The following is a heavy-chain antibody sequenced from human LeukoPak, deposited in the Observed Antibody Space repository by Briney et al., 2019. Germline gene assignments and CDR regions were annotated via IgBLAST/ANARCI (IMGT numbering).Heavy chain of an antibody. CDR2: ITSNGGST. J-gene: IGHJ4*02. D-gene: IGHD3-10*01. V-gene: IGHV3-64D*08. CDR3: VKDQGSGSGRYYYFDY. CDR1: GFTFSSYA. Sequence: PGGSLRLSCAASGFTFSSYAMHWVRQAPGKGLEFVSAITSNGGSTHYADPVKGRFTISRDNSKNTLYLQMSSLRAEDTAVYYCVKDQGSGSGRYYYFDYWGQGTLVTVPS.